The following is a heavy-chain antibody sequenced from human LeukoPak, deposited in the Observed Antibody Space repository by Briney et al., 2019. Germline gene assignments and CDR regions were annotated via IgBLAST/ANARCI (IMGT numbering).Heavy chain of an antibody. CDR3: ARGGEYSYRPIDY. CDR2: ISTTGGAT. CDR1: GFTFSSYA. D-gene: IGHD5-18*01. Sequence: PGGSLRLSCAASGFTFSSYAMSWVRQAPGKGLEWVSAISTTGGATYYADSVKGRLTISRDNARNTLHLQMNSLRVEDTAVYYCARGGEYSYRPIDYWGQGTLVTVSS. V-gene: IGHV3-23*01. J-gene: IGHJ4*02.